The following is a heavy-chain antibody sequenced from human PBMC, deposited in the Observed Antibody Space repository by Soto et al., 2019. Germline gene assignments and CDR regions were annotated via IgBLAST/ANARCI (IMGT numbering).Heavy chain of an antibody. J-gene: IGHJ4*02. CDR2: IYHSGST. CDR1: GGSISSSNW. V-gene: IGHV4-4*02. CDR3: ARGGGYDPIDY. Sequence: QVQLQESGPGLVKPSGTLSLTCAVSGGSISSSNWWSWVRQPPGKGLEWIGEIYHSGSTNYNPSLKGRVTMFVDKAKNQFAPKLGSVAAGDTAVYYCARGGGYDPIDYWGQGTLVTVSS. D-gene: IGHD5-12*01.